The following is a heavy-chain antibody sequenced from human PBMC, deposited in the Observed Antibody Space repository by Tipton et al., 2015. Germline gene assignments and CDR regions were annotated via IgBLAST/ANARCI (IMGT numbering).Heavy chain of an antibody. J-gene: IGHJ6*02. CDR3: ARATDNYDILTGDYRETWGMDV. CDR2: IWYDGSNK. CDR1: GFTFSSYG. V-gene: IGHV3-33*01. D-gene: IGHD3-9*01. Sequence: SLRLSCAASGFTFSSYGMHWVRQAPGKGLEWVAVIWYDGSNKYYVDSVKGRFTISRDNSKNTLYLQMNSLRAEDTAVYYCARATDNYDILTGDYRETWGMDVWGQGTTVTVSS.